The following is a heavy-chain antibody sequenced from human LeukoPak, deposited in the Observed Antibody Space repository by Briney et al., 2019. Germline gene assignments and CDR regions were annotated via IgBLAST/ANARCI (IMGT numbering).Heavy chain of an antibody. Sequence: PGGSLRLSCAASGFTLSSYAMSWVRQAPGKGLEWVSAISGSNTRTYYADSVKGRFTISRDNSKNILYLQMNSLRAEDTAVYYCAKQIFGVVIGPALDYWGQGILVTVSS. CDR2: ISGSNTRT. CDR3: AKQIFGVVIGPALDY. V-gene: IGHV3-23*01. J-gene: IGHJ4*02. CDR1: GFTLSSYA. D-gene: IGHD3-3*01.